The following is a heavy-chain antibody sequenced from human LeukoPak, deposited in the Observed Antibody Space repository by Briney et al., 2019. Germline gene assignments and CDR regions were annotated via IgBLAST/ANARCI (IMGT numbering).Heavy chain of an antibody. D-gene: IGHD6-19*01. CDR1: GGSISSYY. CDR3: ARRVAGGIYGMDV. Sequence: LETLSLTCTVSGGSISSYYWSWIRQPPGKGLEWIGYIYYSGSTNYNPSLKSRVTIPVDTSKNQFSLKLSSVTAADTAVCYCARRVAGGIYGMDVWGQGTTVTVSS. J-gene: IGHJ6*02. CDR2: IYYSGST. V-gene: IGHV4-59*08.